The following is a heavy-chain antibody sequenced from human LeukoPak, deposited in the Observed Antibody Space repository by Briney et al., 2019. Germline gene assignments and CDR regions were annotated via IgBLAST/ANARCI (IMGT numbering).Heavy chain of an antibody. CDR3: ARSVDTAMLPLYYYYYYMDV. CDR2: INTNTGNP. CDR1: GYTFTSYA. V-gene: IGHV7-4-1*02. D-gene: IGHD5-18*01. Sequence: ASVKVSCKASGYTFTSYAMNWVRQAPGQGLEWMGWINTNTGNPTYAQGFTGRFVFSLDTSVSTAYLQISSLKAEDTAVYYCARSVDTAMLPLYYYYYYMDVWGKGTTVTVSS. J-gene: IGHJ6*03.